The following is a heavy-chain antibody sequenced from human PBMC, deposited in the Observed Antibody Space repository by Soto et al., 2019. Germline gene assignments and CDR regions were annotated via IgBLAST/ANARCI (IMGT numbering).Heavy chain of an antibody. CDR1: GFTFSSYA. CDR2: ISYDGSNK. CDR3: ARAYRIAAAGTLSYGMDV. Sequence: PGGSLRLSCAASGFTFSSYAMHWARQAPGKGLEWVAVISYDGSNKYYADSVKGRFTISRDNSKNTLYLQMNSLRAEDTAVYYCARAYRIAAAGTLSYGMDVWGQGTTVTVSS. J-gene: IGHJ6*02. D-gene: IGHD6-13*01. V-gene: IGHV3-30-3*01.